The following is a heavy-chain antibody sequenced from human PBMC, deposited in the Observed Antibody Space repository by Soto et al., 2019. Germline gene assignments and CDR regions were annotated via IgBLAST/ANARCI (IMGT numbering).Heavy chain of an antibody. D-gene: IGHD3-3*01. V-gene: IGHV4-38-2*01. J-gene: IGHJ4*02. CDR3: ARVGTIFGVVTAKVFDY. CDR2: IYHSGST. Sequence: SETLSLTCAVSGYSISSGYYWGWIRQPPGKGLEWIGSIYHSGSTYYNPSLKSRVTISVDTSKNQFSLKLSSVTAADTAVYYCARVGTIFGVVTAKVFDYWGQGTLVTVPQ. CDR1: GYSISSGYY.